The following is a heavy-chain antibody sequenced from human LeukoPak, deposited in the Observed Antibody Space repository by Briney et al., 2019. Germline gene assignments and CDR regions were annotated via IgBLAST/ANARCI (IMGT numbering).Heavy chain of an antibody. Sequence: SETLSLTCAVYGGSFSGYYWSWIRQPPGKGLEWIGEINHSGSTNYNPSLKSRVTISVDTSKNQFSLKLSSVTAADTAVYYCARIAAAGTNYYYMDVWGKGTTVTVSS. D-gene: IGHD6-13*01. CDR2: INHSGST. CDR1: GGSFSGYY. V-gene: IGHV4-34*01. CDR3: ARIAAAGTNYYYMDV. J-gene: IGHJ6*03.